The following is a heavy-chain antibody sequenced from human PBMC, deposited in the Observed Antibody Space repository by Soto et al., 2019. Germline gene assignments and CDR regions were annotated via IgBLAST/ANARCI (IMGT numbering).Heavy chain of an antibody. CDR2: IKSKTDGGTT. CDR1: GFTFSNAW. D-gene: IGHD3-10*01. V-gene: IGHV3-15*01. CDR3: TTDEITVGSYYYYYGMDV. J-gene: IGHJ6*02. Sequence: EVQLVESGGGLVKPGGSLRLSCAASGFTFSNAWMSWVRQAPGKGLEWVGRIKSKTDGGTTDYAAPVKGRFTISRDDSKNTLYLQMNSLKTEDTAVYYCTTDEITVGSYYYYYGMDVWGQGTTVTVSS.